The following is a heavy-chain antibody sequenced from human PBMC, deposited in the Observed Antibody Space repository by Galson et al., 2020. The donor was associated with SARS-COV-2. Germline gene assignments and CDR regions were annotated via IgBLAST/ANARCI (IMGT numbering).Heavy chain of an antibody. CDR2: ISGSGGST. Sequence: GESLKISCAASGFTFSTYDMSWVRQAPGKGLEWVSGISGSGGSTYYADSVKGRFTISRDNAKNSLYLQMNSLRAEDTAVYFCAKSACVVGATSSSACFDSWGQGTLITVSS. D-gene: IGHD1-26*01. V-gene: IGHV3-23*01. J-gene: IGHJ4*02. CDR1: GFTFSTYD. CDR3: AKSACVVGATSSSACFDS.